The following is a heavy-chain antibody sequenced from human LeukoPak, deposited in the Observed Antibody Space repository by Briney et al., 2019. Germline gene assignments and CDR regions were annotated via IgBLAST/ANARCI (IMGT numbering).Heavy chain of an antibody. Sequence: ASVKVSCKASGYTFSTYDIIWVRQATGQGLEWMGWTNINSGYTGYAQKFQGRLTITRNTSINTAYMELSSLRSEDTAVYYCARVAGSIDYWGQGTLVTVSS. V-gene: IGHV1-8*03. J-gene: IGHJ4*02. CDR1: GYTFSTYD. D-gene: IGHD6-19*01. CDR2: TNINSGYT. CDR3: ARVAGSIDY.